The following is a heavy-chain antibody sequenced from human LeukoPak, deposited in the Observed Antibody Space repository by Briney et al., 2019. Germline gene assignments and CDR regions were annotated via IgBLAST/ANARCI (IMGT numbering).Heavy chain of an antibody. CDR2: IKQDGSEK. J-gene: IGHJ4*02. Sequence: GGSLRLSCAVSGFTFSSYWMSWVRQAPGKGLEWVANIKQDGSEKYYVDSVKGRFTISRDNAKSSLYLQMNSLRAEDTAVYYCARDAFSGGPDIDYWGQGTLVTVSS. CDR1: GFTFSSYW. D-gene: IGHD6-19*01. V-gene: IGHV3-7*01. CDR3: ARDAFSGGPDIDY.